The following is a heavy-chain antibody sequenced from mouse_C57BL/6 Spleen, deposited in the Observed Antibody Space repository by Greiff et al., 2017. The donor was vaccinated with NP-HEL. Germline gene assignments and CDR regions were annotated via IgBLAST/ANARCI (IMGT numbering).Heavy chain of an antibody. Sequence: QVHVKQSGAELVKPGASVKISCKASGYAFSSYWMNWVKQRPGKGLEWIGQIYPGDGDTNYNGKFKGKATLTADKSSSTAYMQLSSLTSEDSAVYFCARSGYYDMFAYWGQGTLVTVSA. V-gene: IGHV1-80*01. J-gene: IGHJ3*01. CDR2: IYPGDGDT. CDR3: ARSGYYDMFAY. CDR1: GYAFSSYW. D-gene: IGHD1-1*01.